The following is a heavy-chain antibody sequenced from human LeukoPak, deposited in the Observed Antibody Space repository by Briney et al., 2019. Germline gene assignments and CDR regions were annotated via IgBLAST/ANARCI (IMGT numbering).Heavy chain of an antibody. CDR1: GFTFSSYW. V-gene: IGHV3-74*01. CDR3: ASIPLYSSSGVDMDV. J-gene: IGHJ6*02. Sequence: GGPLRLSCAASGFTFSSYWMHWVRQAPGKGLVWVSRINSDGTSADYADSVKGRFTISRDNAKNTLYLQMNSLRAEDTAVYYCASIPLYSSSGVDMDVWGQGTTVTVSS. CDR2: INSDGTSA. D-gene: IGHD6-6*01.